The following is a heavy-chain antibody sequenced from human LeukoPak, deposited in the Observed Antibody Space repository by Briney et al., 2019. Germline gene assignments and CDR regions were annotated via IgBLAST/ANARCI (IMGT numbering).Heavy chain of an antibody. D-gene: IGHD3-9*01. V-gene: IGHV4-34*01. CDR3: ASRKHYHDILTGYDY. Sequence: SETLSLTCAVYGGSFSGYYWSWIRQPPGKGLEWIGEINHSGSTNYNPSLKSRVTISVDTSKNQFSLKLSSVTAADTAVYYCASRKHYHDILTGYDYWGQGSLVTVSS. CDR1: GGSFSGYY. J-gene: IGHJ4*02. CDR2: INHSGST.